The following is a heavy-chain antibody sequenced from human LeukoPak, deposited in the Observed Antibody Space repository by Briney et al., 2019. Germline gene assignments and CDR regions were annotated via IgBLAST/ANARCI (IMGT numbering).Heavy chain of an antibody. D-gene: IGHD6-19*01. J-gene: IGHJ4*02. V-gene: IGHV4-30-4*08. CDR1: GGSISSGDYY. CDR3: ARGKLSSGPTPPSY. Sequence: PSQTLSLTCTVSGGSISSGDYYWTWIRQPPGKGLEWIGYIYYSGNTYYNPSLKSRVTMSVDTSKNQFSLKLSSVTAADTAVYYCARGKLSSGPTPPSYWGQGTLVTVSS. CDR2: IYYSGNT.